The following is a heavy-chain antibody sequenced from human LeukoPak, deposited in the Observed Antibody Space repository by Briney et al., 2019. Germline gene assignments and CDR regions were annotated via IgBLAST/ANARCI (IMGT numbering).Heavy chain of an antibody. CDR2: ISGNGGGT. D-gene: IGHD6-13*01. CDR1: GFTFSSYA. V-gene: IGHV3-23*01. CDR3: AKSFGYSRSWFDY. J-gene: IGHJ4*02. Sequence: PGGSLRLSCAASGFTFSSYAMSWARQARGKGLEWVSGISGNGGGTYYANSVKGRFTISRDNSKNTLYLQMNSLRAEDTAVYYCAKSFGYSRSWFDYWGQGTLVTVSS.